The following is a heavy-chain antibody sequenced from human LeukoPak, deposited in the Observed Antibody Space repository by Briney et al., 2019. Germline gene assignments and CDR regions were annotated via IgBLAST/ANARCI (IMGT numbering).Heavy chain of an antibody. CDR2: INPSGGST. Sequence: ASVKVSCKASGYTFTSYYMHWVRQAPGQGLEWMGIINPSGGSTSYAQKFQGRVTMTRDMSTSTVYMDLSSLRSEDTAVYYCARAYSSGLFYYYYYMDVWGKGTTVTVSS. J-gene: IGHJ6*03. CDR1: GYTFTSYY. CDR3: ARAYSSGLFYYYYYMDV. V-gene: IGHV1-46*01. D-gene: IGHD6-19*01.